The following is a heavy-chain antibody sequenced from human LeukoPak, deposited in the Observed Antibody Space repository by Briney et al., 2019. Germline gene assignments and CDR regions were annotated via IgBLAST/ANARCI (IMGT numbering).Heavy chain of an antibody. D-gene: IGHD6-19*01. CDR3: AKRGQWLAPFDY. V-gene: IGHV3-74*01. CDR2: INSDESST. Sequence: PGGSLRLSCAASGFTFSRCWMHWVRQAPGKGLVWVSHINSDESSTSYADSVKGRFTISRDNSKNTLYLQMNSLRAEDTAVYYCAKRGQWLAPFDYWGQGTLVTVSS. J-gene: IGHJ4*02. CDR1: GFTFSRCW.